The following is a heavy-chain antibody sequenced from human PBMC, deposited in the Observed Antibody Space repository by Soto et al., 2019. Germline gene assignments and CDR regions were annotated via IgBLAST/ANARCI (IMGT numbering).Heavy chain of an antibody. CDR2: IYYSGSA. D-gene: IGHD3-10*01. Sequence: QVQLQVSGPGLVKPSDTLSLTCAVSGYSISSSNWWGWIRQPPGKGLEWIGYIYYSGSAYYNPSLKSRVTMPVDRSKNQFSLKMSSVTAVDTAVYYCARSSPAGYYFDYWGQGTLVTVSS. V-gene: IGHV4-28*01. CDR1: GYSISSSNW. J-gene: IGHJ4*02. CDR3: ARSSPAGYYFDY.